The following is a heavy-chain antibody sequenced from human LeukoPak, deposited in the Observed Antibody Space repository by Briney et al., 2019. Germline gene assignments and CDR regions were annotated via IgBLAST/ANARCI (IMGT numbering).Heavy chain of an antibody. CDR3: ARGDPIVATDFEGFDY. V-gene: IGHV4-39*07. CDR1: GGSISSSRYY. CDR2: IYYSGST. Sequence: SETLSLTCTVSGGSISSSRYYWGWIRQPPGKGLEWIGSIYYSGSTYYNPSLKSRVTISVDTSKNQFSLKLSSVTAADTAVYYCARGDPIVATDFEGFDYWGQGTLVSVST. J-gene: IGHJ4*02. D-gene: IGHD5-12*01.